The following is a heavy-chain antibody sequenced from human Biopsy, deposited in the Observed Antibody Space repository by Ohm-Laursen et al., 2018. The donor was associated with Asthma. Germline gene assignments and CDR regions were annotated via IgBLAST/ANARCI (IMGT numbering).Heavy chain of an antibody. J-gene: IGHJ6*02. D-gene: IGHD3-10*01. V-gene: IGHV1-18*01. Sequence: ASVKVSCKTSGYTFNSAGITWVRQAPGQGLEWMGWISVYNGNTKVAQKLQDRVTVITDTSTSTAYMELRSLRSDDTAVYFCARAVDYSHYYGIDVWGQGTTVTVS. CDR2: ISVYNGNT. CDR1: GYTFNSAG. CDR3: ARAVDYSHYYGIDV.